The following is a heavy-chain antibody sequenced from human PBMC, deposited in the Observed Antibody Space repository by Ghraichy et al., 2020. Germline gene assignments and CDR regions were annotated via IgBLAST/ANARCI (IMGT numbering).Heavy chain of an antibody. CDR1: GYTFTSYG. CDR2: ISAYNGNT. CDR3: ARDPYPYLAVAYYFDY. D-gene: IGHD6-19*01. Sequence: ASVKVSCKASGYTFTSYGISWVRQAPGQGLEWMGWISAYNGNTNYAQKLQGRVTMTTDTSTSTAYMELRSLRSDDTAVYYCARDPYPYLAVAYYFDYWGQGTLVTVSS. V-gene: IGHV1-18*01. J-gene: IGHJ4*02.